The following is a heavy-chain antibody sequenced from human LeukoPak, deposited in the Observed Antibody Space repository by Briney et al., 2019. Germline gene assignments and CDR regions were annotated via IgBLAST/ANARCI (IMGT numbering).Heavy chain of an antibody. CDR2: IYYSGST. CDR1: GGSISSYY. J-gene: IGHJ4*02. CDR3: ARRGSGWYFDY. D-gene: IGHD6-19*01. V-gene: IGHV4-59*12. Sequence: SETLSLTCTVSGGSISSYYWSWIRQPPGKGLEWIGYIYYSGSTNYNPSLKSRVTISVDKSKNQFSLKLNSVTAADTAVYYCARRGSGWYFDYWGQGTLVTVSS.